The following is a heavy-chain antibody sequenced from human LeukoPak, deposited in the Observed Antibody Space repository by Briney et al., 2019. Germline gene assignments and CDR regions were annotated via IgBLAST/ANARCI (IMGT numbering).Heavy chain of an antibody. D-gene: IGHD6-13*01. J-gene: IGHJ4*02. CDR2: IYQSGIT. CDR1: GYSISSVYS. V-gene: IGHV4-38-2*02. Sequence: SETLSLTCSVSGYSISSVYSWGWIRQPPGKGLEWIGNIYQSGITYFHPSLKNRVTISVDTSKNQFSLKLSSVTAADTAVYYCARAPYSSSWYYFDHWGQGTLVTVSS. CDR3: ARAPYSSSWYYFDH.